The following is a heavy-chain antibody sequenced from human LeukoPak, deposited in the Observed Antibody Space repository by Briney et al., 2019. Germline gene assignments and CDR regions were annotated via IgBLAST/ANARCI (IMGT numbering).Heavy chain of an antibody. CDR2: IKQDGSEK. J-gene: IGHJ4*02. CDR3: AREVGSGSYYRNFDY. D-gene: IGHD3-10*01. V-gene: IGHV3-7*01. CDR1: GFTFSSYW. Sequence: PGGSLRLSCAASGFTFSSYWMSWVRQAPGKGLEWVANIKQDGSEKYYVDSVKGRFTISRDNAKNSLYLQMNSLRAEDTAVYYCAREVGSGSYYRNFDYWGQGTLVTVSS.